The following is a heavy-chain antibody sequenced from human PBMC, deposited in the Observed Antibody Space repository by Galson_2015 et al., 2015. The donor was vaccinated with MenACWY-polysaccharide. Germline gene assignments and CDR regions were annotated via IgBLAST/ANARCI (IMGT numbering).Heavy chain of an antibody. CDR1: GYSISSGYY. D-gene: IGHD1-26*01. CDR3: ARVEKYSGSYYILH. V-gene: IGHV4-38-2*01. Sequence: TLSLTCAVSGYSISSGYYWGWIRQPPGKGLEWIGSIYHSASTYYNPSLKSRVTISVDTSKNQFSLKLSSVTAADTAVYYCARVEKYSGSYYILHWGQGTLVTVSS. CDR2: IYHSAST. J-gene: IGHJ4*02.